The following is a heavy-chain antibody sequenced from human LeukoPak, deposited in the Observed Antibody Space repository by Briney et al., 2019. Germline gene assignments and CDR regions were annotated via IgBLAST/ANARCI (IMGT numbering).Heavy chain of an antibody. CDR1: GFTFSSYE. J-gene: IGHJ4*02. CDR3: ARGAGAHDFDY. D-gene: IGHD1-14*01. CDR2: ISSSGSTI. Sequence: GGSLRLSCAASGFTFSSYEMNWVRQAPGKGLEWVSYISSSGSTIYYADSVKGRFTISRDNEKNPLYLQMNSLRAEDTAVYYCARGAGAHDFDYWGQGTLVTVSS. V-gene: IGHV3-48*03.